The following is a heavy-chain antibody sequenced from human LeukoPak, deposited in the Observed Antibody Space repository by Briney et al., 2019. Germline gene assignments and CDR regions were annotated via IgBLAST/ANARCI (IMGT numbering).Heavy chain of an antibody. J-gene: IGHJ4*02. CDR2: LSGSGGST. D-gene: IGHD3-10*01. Sequence: GGSLRLSCAASGFTLSSYVMSWVRQAPGEGLEWVSALSGSGGSTYYADSVKGRFTISRDNSKNTLYLQMNSLRAEDTAVYYCAKTGQNVLLWFGEFDYWGQGTLVTVSS. CDR3: AKTGQNVLLWFGEFDY. V-gene: IGHV3-23*01. CDR1: GFTLSSYV.